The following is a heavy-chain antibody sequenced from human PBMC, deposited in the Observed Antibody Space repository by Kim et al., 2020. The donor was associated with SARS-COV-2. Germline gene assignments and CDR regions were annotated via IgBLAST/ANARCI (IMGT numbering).Heavy chain of an antibody. CDR2: ISANSGNS. CDR1: GFTFSNYA. Sequence: GGSLRLSCVASGFTFSNYAMNWVRQAPGKGLEWVSSISANSGNSYYADSVKGRFTISRDNPKNTLDLQMNGLRADDTAIYYCAKSRAGGLYGSGTYGVRDFWGQGTLVTVSS. J-gene: IGHJ4*02. V-gene: IGHV3-23*01. CDR3: AKSRAGGLYGSGTYGVRDF. D-gene: IGHD3-10*01.